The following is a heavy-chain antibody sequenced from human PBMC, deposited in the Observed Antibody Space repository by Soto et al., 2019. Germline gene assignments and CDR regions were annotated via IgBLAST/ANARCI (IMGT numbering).Heavy chain of an antibody. Sequence: SVKVSCKASGGTFSSYAISWVRQAPGQGLEWMGGIIPIFGTANYAQKFQGRVTITADESTSAAYMELSSLRSEDTAVYYCARGRLLWFGELLSQARDGMDVWGQGTTVTVSS. CDR2: IIPIFGTA. CDR1: GGTFSSYA. CDR3: ARGRLLWFGELLSQARDGMDV. V-gene: IGHV1-69*13. J-gene: IGHJ6*02. D-gene: IGHD3-10*01.